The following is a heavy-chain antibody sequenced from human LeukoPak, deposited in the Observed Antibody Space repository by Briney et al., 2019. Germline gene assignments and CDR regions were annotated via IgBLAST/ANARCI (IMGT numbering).Heavy chain of an antibody. J-gene: IGHJ6*02. Sequence: GGSLRLSCAASGFTFSGSAMHWVRQASGKGLEWVGRIRSKANSYATAYGASVKGRFTISRDDSENAAYLQMNSLKTEDTAVYYCTRFNQEPYGMDVWGQGTTVTVSS. CDR1: GFTFSGSA. V-gene: IGHV3-73*01. CDR3: TRFNQEPYGMDV. CDR2: IRSKANSYAT. D-gene: IGHD1-14*01.